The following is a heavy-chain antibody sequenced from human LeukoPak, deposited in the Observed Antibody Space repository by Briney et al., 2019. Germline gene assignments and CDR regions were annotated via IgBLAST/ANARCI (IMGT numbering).Heavy chain of an antibody. Sequence: SQTLSLTCAISGDSVSSNSAAWNWIRQSPSRGLEWLGRTYYRSKWYNDYAVSVKSRITINPDTSKNQFSLQLNSVTPEDTAVYYCARSKRVRGVIIIEAFDIWGQGTMVTVSS. CDR2: TYYRSKWYN. J-gene: IGHJ3*02. CDR1: GDSVSSNSAA. V-gene: IGHV6-1*01. D-gene: IGHD3-10*01. CDR3: ARSKRVRGVIIIEAFDI.